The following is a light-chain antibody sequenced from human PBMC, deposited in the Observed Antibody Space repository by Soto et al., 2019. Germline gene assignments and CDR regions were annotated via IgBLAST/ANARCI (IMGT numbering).Light chain of an antibody. Sequence: EIVLTQSPGTLSLSPGERSTLSCRASQGLTSNFLAWYQQKPGQAPSLLIYDASSRATGVPDRFSGSGSGTDFTLTISRLEPEDFAVYYCQQYGSSGTFGQGTKVDIK. J-gene: IGKJ1*01. CDR2: DAS. CDR1: QGLTSNF. V-gene: IGKV3-20*01. CDR3: QQYGSSGT.